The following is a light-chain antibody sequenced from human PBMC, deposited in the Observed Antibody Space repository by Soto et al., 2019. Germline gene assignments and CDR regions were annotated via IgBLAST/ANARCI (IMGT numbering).Light chain of an antibody. CDR3: QQYNNFPWT. V-gene: IGKV1-5*03. J-gene: IGKJ1*01. Sequence: DIQMTQSPSTLSASVGDRVTITCRASQSINSWLAWYQQKPGKVPKLMIFKASTFQSGVPSRFSGSESGTEFTLTISSLQPDDFATYYCQQYNNFPWTFGQGTKVEIK. CDR2: KAS. CDR1: QSINSW.